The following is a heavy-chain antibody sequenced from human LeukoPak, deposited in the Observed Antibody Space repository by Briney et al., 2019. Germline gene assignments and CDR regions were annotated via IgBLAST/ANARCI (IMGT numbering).Heavy chain of an antibody. CDR2: INTNTGNP. CDR3: ARGYSNGYYYHAFDV. Sequence: ASVKVSCKASGYTFTSYAMSWVRQAPGQGLEWMGWINTNTGNPTYAQGFTGRFVFSLDTSVSTAYLQISSLKAEDTAVYYCARGYSNGYYYHAFDVWGQGTMVTVSS. CDR1: GYTFTSYA. D-gene: IGHD3-22*01. V-gene: IGHV7-4-1*02. J-gene: IGHJ3*01.